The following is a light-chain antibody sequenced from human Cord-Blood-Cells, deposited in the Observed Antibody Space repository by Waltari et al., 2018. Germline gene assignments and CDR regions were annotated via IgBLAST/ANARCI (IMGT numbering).Light chain of an antibody. V-gene: IGLV1-40*01. Sequence: QSVLTQPPSVSGAPGQRVTISCTGSSPNIGTGYDVHWYQQLPETAPKLLIYGNSNRPSGVPDRFSGSKSGTSASLAITGLQAEDEADYYCQSYDSSLSGVFGGGTKLTVL. CDR1: SPNIGTGYD. J-gene: IGLJ3*02. CDR3: QSYDSSLSGV. CDR2: GNS.